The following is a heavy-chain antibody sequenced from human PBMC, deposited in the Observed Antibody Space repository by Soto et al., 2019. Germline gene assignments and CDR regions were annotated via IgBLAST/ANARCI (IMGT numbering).Heavy chain of an antibody. V-gene: IGHV4-59*01. J-gene: IGHJ5*02. D-gene: IGHD3-3*01. CDR3: ARDRNAYDFWSGYYVGWFDP. CDR2: IYYSGST. CDR1: GGSISSYY. Sequence: SETLSLTCTVSGGSISSYYWSWIRQPPGKGLEWIGYIYYSGSTNYNPSLKSRVTISVDTSKNQFSLKLSSVTAADTAVYYCARDRNAYDFWSGYYVGWFDPWGQGTLVTVSS.